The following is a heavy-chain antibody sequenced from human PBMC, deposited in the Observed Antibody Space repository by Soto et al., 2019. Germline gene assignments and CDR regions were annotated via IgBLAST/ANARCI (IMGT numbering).Heavy chain of an antibody. D-gene: IGHD3-10*01. Sequence: GASVKVSCKASGGTFSSYAISWVRQAPGQGLEWMGGIIPIFGTANYAQKFQGRVTITADESTSTAYMELSSLRSEDTAVYYCARGGYYGSGSYSGYYYYGMDVWGQGTTVTVSS. V-gene: IGHV1-69*13. J-gene: IGHJ6*02. CDR1: GGTFSSYA. CDR3: ARGGYYGSGSYSGYYYYGMDV. CDR2: IIPIFGTA.